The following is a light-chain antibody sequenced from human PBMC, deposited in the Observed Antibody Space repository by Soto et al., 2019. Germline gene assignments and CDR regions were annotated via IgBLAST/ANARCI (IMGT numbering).Light chain of an antibody. CDR2: KAS. J-gene: IGKJ2*01. V-gene: IGKV1-5*03. Sequence: DIQMTQSPSTLSASVGDRVTITCRASQSISSWLAWYQQKPGKAPKLLIYKASSLESGVPSRFSGSGSGTEFTLTISTLQSEDVAIYYCQQYNSWPPYTFGQGTKVDIK. CDR1: QSISSW. CDR3: QQYNSWPPYT.